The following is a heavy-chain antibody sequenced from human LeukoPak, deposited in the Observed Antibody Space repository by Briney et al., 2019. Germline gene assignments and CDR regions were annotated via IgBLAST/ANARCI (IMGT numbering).Heavy chain of an antibody. CDR2: INQDGSEK. Sequence: GGSLRLSCAASGFTFSNYWMTWVRQAPGKGLEWVANINQDGSEKYYVDSVKGRFTISRDNAKNSLYLQMNTLRAEDTAVYYCASESPSSSSRTLDYWGQGTLVTVSS. V-gene: IGHV3-7*01. J-gene: IGHJ4*02. CDR3: ASESPSSSSRTLDY. D-gene: IGHD2-2*01. CDR1: GFTFSNYW.